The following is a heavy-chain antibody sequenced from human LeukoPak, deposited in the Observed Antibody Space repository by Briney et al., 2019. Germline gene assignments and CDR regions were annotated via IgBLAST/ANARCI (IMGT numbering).Heavy chain of an antibody. J-gene: IGHJ4*02. Sequence: GGSLRLSCAAPGFTFSSYWMHWVRQAPGKGLVWVSRINSDGSSTNYADSVKGRFTISRDNAKNSLYLQMNSLRAEDTALYYCAKGPGIAAAGQPDYWGQGTLVTVSS. V-gene: IGHV3-74*01. CDR2: INSDGSST. D-gene: IGHD6-13*01. CDR1: GFTFSSYW. CDR3: AKGPGIAAAGQPDY.